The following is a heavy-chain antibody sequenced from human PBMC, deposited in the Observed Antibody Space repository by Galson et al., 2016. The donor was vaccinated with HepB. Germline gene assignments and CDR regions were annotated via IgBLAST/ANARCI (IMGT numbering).Heavy chain of an antibody. J-gene: IGHJ5*02. V-gene: IGHV5-51*01. D-gene: IGHD5-24*01. CDR2: IFPGDSDT. CDR1: GYDFTSYW. CDR3: ARRGYGYSGFDP. Sequence: QSGAEVKKLGESLKISCQGSGYDFTSYWIGWVRQMPGKGLEWMGIIFPGDSDTRYSPSFQGHVTFSADKSISTAYMQWSSLKASDTALYFCARRGYGYSGFDPWGQGTLVTVSS.